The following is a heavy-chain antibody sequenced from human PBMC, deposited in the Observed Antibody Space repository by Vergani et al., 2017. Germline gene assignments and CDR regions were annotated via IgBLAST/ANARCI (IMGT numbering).Heavy chain of an antibody. V-gene: IGHV1-2*02. CDR3: ARNRGRGGSYSVSWFDP. J-gene: IGHJ5*02. Sequence: QVQLVQSGAEVRKPGASVKVSCKASGYSLSDHYIHWVRQAPGQGFEWMGRLDPHTGDTKYAEKFQGRAILTRDRSISTAYMELISLISDDTAVYYCARNRGRGGSYSVSWFDPWGKGTQVTVAS. D-gene: IGHD3-10*01. CDR2: LDPHTGDT. CDR1: GYSLSDHY.